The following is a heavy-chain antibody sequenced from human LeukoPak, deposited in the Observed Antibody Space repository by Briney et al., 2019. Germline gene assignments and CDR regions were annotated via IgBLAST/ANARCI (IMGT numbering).Heavy chain of an antibody. CDR3: ASLGVPAAIEEY. CDR2: ISYDGSNK. Sequence: PGGSLRLSCAASGFTFSSYAMHWVRQAPGKGLEWVAVISYDGSNKYYADSVKGRFTISRDNSKNTLYLQMNSLGAEDTAVYYCASLGVPAAIEEYWGQGTLVTVSS. V-gene: IGHV3-30-3*01. J-gene: IGHJ4*02. D-gene: IGHD2-2*01. CDR1: GFTFSSYA.